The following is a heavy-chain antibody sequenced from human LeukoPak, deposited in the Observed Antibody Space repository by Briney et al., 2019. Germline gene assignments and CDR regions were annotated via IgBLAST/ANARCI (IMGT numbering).Heavy chain of an antibody. V-gene: IGHV3-7*01. D-gene: IGHD1-26*01. CDR3: ARDRGSYRY. J-gene: IGHJ4*02. CDR1: GFTFDDYA. Sequence: PGRSLRLSCAASGFTFDDYAMHWVRQAPGKGLEWVANIKQDGSEKYYVDSVKGRFTISRDNAKNSLYLQMNSLRAEDTAVYYCARDRGSYRYWGQGTLVTVSS. CDR2: IKQDGSEK.